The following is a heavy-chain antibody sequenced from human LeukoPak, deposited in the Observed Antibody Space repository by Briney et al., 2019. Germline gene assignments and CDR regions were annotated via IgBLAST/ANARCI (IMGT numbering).Heavy chain of an antibody. CDR3: ARSPHYYGSGSYPLHAFDI. D-gene: IGHD3-10*01. V-gene: IGHV1-18*01. J-gene: IGHJ3*02. CDR2: ISAYNGNT. Sequence: ASVKVSCKASGYTFTSYGISWVRPAPGQGLEWMGWISAYNGNTNYAQKLQGRVTMTTDTSTSTAYMELRSLRSDDTAVYYCARSPHYYGSGSYPLHAFDIWGQGTMVTVSS. CDR1: GYTFTSYG.